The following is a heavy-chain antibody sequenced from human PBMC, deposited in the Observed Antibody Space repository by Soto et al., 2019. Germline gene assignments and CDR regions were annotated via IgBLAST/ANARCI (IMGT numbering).Heavy chain of an antibody. D-gene: IGHD5-12*01. CDR2: INSTGTSI. V-gene: IGHV3-21*05. Sequence: GGTLRLSCATSGFTFSDYSMNWIRQAPGKGLEWVANINSTGTSIYSAAPMNGRITTAGTTNNSFLKLQKNGLRAEDAAFYYWARPGRWLRFQDYWGQGALVTVSS. CDR3: ARPGRWLRFQDY. CDR1: GFTFSDYS. J-gene: IGHJ4*02.